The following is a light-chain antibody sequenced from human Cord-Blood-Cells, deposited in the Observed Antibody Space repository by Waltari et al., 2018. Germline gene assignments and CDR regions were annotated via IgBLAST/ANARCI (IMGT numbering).Light chain of an antibody. CDR3: QQRSNWQIT. CDR1: QSVSSY. J-gene: IGKJ5*01. CDR2: DAS. V-gene: IGKV3-11*01. Sequence: LLTQSPATLSLSPGERATLSCRASQSVSSYLAWYQQKPGQAPRLLIYDASNRATGIPARFSGSGSGTDFTLTISSLEPEDFAVYYCQQRSNWQITFGQGTRLEIK.